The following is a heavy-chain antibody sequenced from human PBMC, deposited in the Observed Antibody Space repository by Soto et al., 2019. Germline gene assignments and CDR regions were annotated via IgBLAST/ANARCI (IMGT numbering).Heavy chain of an antibody. Sequence: GGSLRLSCAASGFTFSSYGMHWVRQAPGKGLEWVAVISYDGSNKYYADSVKGRFTISRDNSKNTLYLQMNSLRAEDTAVYYCAKKGPGRSSSLKYYYYYYMDVWGKGTTVTVSS. CDR2: ISYDGSNK. V-gene: IGHV3-30*18. CDR3: AKKGPGRSSSLKYYYYYYMDV. J-gene: IGHJ6*03. CDR1: GFTFSSYG. D-gene: IGHD6-13*01.